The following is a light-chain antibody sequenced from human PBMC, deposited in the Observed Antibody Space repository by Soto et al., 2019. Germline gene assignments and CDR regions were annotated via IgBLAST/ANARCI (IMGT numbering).Light chain of an antibody. J-gene: IGKJ1*01. CDR2: KAS. Sequence: DIQMTQSPSALSASVGDRVTITCRGSQGISSWLAWYQQKPGKAPRLLIYKASSLESGVQPRFSGSGSGTEFTLTISSLQPDDFATYYCQQYHSYSWTFGQGTKVDI. V-gene: IGKV1-5*03. CDR1: QGISSW. CDR3: QQYHSYSWT.